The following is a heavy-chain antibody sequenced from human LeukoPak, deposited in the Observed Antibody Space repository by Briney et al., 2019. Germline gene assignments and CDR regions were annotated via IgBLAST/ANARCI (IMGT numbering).Heavy chain of an antibody. CDR1: GFTFSSYA. CDR2: ISSNGGST. CDR3: ARPGPDAFDI. V-gene: IGHV3-64*01. J-gene: IGHJ3*02. Sequence: GGSLRLSCAASGFTFSSYAMHWVRQAPGKGLEYVSAISSNGGSTYYANSVKGRFTISRDNSKNTLYLQMGSLRAEDTAVYYCARPGPDAFDIWGQGTMVTVSS.